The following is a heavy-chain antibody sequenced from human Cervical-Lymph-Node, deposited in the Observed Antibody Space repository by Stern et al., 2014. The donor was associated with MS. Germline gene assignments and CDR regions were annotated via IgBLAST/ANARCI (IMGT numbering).Heavy chain of an antibody. V-gene: IGHV4-59*01. CDR3: ARCHNELWSGYYTHDGLDI. CDR1: GDPMRHYY. D-gene: IGHD3-3*01. J-gene: IGHJ3*02. CDR2: IHSTGST. Sequence: QLQLQESGPGLVKPSETLSLTCTVSGDPMRHYYWSWIRQPPGKGPEWLGYIHSTGSTNYTPSLKSRVSISVDTSQNRFSLRLSSVTAADTAVYYCARCHNELWSGYYTHDGLDIWGQGTTVIVSS.